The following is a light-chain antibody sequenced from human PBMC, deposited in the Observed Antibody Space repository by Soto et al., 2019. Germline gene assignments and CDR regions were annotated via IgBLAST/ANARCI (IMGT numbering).Light chain of an antibody. J-gene: IGKJ2*01. V-gene: IGKV1-33*01. CDR2: DAS. Sequence: DIQMTQSPSSLSASVGDRVTITCRASQGITNYLNWYQQKPGKAPKLLIYDASNLEAGVPSRFSGSGSGTDFTFTISSLQPEDIATYYCQHYYNVPMYTFGQGTKLEIK. CDR1: QGITNY. CDR3: QHYYNVPMYT.